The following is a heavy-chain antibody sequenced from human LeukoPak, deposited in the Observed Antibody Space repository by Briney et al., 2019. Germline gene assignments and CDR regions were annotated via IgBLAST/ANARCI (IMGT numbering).Heavy chain of an antibody. V-gene: IGHV1-69*05. D-gene: IGHD1-26*01. CDR2: IIPIFGTA. CDR1: GGTFSSYA. J-gene: IGHJ4*02. CDR3: ARDRQWELPFDY. Sequence: SVKVSCKASGGTFSSYAISWVRQAPGQGLEWMGGIIPIFGTANYARKFQGRVTMTRDTSTSTVYMELSSLRSEDTAVYYCARDRQWELPFDYWGQGTLVTVSS.